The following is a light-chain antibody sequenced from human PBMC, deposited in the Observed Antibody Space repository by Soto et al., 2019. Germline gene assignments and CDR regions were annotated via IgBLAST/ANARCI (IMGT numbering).Light chain of an antibody. V-gene: IGLV2-8*01. CDR3: QSYDSSMEV. Sequence: QSALTQPPSASGSPGQSVTISCTGTSSDVGGYNYVSWYQQHPGKAPKLMIYEVSKRPSGVPDRFSGSKSGNTASLTVSGLQAEDEADYYCQSYDSSMEVFGGGTKLTVL. J-gene: IGLJ3*02. CDR2: EVS. CDR1: SSDVGGYNY.